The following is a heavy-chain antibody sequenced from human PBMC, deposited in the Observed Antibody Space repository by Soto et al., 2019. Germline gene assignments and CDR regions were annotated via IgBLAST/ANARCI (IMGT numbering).Heavy chain of an antibody. J-gene: IGHJ6*02. CDR1: GFIFSGSA. Sequence: GGSLRLSCAASGFIFSGSAIHWVRQASGKGLEWVGRIRSRANNFATSSAASVKGRFTSSRDDSKNTAYLQMNTLKPEDTAVYYCARIAQNSSPYGMDVWGQGTTVTVSS. D-gene: IGHD6-13*01. V-gene: IGHV3-73*01. CDR2: IRSRANNFAT. CDR3: ARIAQNSSPYGMDV.